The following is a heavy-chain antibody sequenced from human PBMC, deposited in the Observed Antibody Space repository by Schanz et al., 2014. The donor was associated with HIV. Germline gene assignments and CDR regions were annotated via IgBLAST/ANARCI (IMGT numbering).Heavy chain of an antibody. D-gene: IGHD1-26*01. CDR3: VRDRVGASARYVAFDI. V-gene: IGHV3-48*04. CDR1: GFTFSSYG. CDR2: ISDTGTTT. Sequence: VRLVESGGGVVQPGRSLSLSCAASGFTFSSYGMHWVRQAPGKGLEWVSYISDTGTTTYYADSVNGRFTISRDNAKNSMFLQINSLRGEDTAVYYCVRDRVGASARYVAFDIWGHGTMVTVSS. J-gene: IGHJ3*02.